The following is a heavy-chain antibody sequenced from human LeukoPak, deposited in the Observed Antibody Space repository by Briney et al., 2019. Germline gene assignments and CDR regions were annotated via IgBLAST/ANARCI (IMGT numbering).Heavy chain of an antibody. CDR3: ARNYYDNSGYKYAFDY. CDR2: IHTSGNT. CDR1: GGSISSYY. D-gene: IGHD3-22*01. V-gene: IGHV4-4*07. Sequence: SETLSLTCTVSGGSISSYYWSWIRQPAGKGLEWIGRIHTSGNTNYNPSLKSRVTMSVDTSKNQFSLKLSSVTAADTAVYYCARNYYDNSGYKYAFDYWGQGTLVTVSS. J-gene: IGHJ4*02.